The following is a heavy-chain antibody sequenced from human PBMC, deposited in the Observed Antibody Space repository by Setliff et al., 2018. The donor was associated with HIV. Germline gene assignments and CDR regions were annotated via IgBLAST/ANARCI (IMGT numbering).Heavy chain of an antibody. CDR1: GFTLSDHY. CDR3: TTSYGSGTYYRMGAFDI. D-gene: IGHD3-10*01. Sequence: GGSLRLSCAASGFTLSDHYMDWVRQAPGKGPEWFGRIRPKGKSSTTEYAVSVKGRFTISRDDSKSIAYLQMNSLKTEDTAAYYCTTSYGSGTYYRMGAFDIWGQGTMVTVSS. J-gene: IGHJ3*02. CDR2: IRPKGKSSTT. V-gene: IGHV3-72*01.